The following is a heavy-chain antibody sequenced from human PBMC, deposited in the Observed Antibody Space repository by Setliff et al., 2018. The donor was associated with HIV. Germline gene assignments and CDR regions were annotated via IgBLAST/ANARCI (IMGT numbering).Heavy chain of an antibody. D-gene: IGHD3-10*01. J-gene: IGHJ3*02. CDR1: GYTFTSHD. Sequence: ASVKVSCKASGYTFTSHDINWVRQAPGQGFEWMGWINTNTGSPTYAQGFTRRFVFSLDPSVRTAYLQITGLKAEDTAVYYCARGGDRMQIWSRFPFDIWGQGTMVTVSS. CDR3: ARGGDRMQIWSRFPFDI. V-gene: IGHV7-4-1*02. CDR2: INTNTGSP.